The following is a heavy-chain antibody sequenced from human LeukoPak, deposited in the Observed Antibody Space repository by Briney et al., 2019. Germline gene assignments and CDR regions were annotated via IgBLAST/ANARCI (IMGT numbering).Heavy chain of an antibody. V-gene: IGHV1-8*03. Sequence: ASVKVSCKASGYTFTSYDINWVRQATGQGLEWMGWMNPNSGNTGYAQKFQGRVTITRNTSISTAYMELSSLRSEGTAVYYCARGLYDYVWGSYRSFDAFDIWGQGTMVTVSS. CDR1: GYTFTSYD. CDR2: MNPNSGNT. CDR3: ARGLYDYVWGSYRSFDAFDI. D-gene: IGHD3-16*02. J-gene: IGHJ3*02.